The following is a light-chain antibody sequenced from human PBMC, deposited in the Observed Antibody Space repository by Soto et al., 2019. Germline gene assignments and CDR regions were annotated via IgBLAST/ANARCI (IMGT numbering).Light chain of an antibody. V-gene: IGLV1-47*01. J-gene: IGLJ1*01. CDR3: AAWDDTVRSYV. Sequence: QSVLTQPSSVSGTPGQGVTISCSGSISNIGNNYVYWFQQLPGTAPKVLSNRNDQRPSGVPDRFSGSKSGTSASLAISGLRSEDEGDCYCAAWDDTVRSYVFGTGTKLTVL. CDR2: RND. CDR1: ISNIGNNY.